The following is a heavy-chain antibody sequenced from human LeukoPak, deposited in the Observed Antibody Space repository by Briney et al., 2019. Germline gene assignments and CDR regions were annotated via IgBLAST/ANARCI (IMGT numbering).Heavy chain of an antibody. J-gene: IGHJ3*01. CDR2: SYYRGSS. CDR3: ARLLPDLRYDSTGHYTRSFDV. D-gene: IGHD3-22*01. CDR1: GDSIRNYY. V-gene: IGHV4-59*08. Sequence: PSETLSLTCSVSGDSIRNYYWTWVWQPPGKGLEWIAYSYYRGSSNYNPSLKSRVTISVDPSKNQFSLKLSSVTAADTAVYYCARLLPDLRYDSTGHYTRSFDVWGQGTLVTVSS.